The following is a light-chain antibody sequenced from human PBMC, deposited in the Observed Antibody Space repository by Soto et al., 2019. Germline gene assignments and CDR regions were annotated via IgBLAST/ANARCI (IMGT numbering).Light chain of an antibody. V-gene: IGKV3-11*01. CDR3: QQRTNWPT. CDR1: QTVRNNY. CDR2: DTS. J-gene: IGKJ1*01. Sequence: FVLTQSPGTLSLSPWERATLSCRASQTVRNNYLAWYQQKPGQAPRLLIYDTSNRAPGIPARFSGSGSGTDFTLTISSLEPEDFALYYCQQRTNWPTFGQGTKVDIK.